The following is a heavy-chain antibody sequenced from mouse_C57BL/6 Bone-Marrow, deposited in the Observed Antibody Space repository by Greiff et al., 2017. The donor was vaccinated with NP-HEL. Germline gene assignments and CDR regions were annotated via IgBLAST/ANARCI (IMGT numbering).Heavy chain of an antibody. CDR1: GFNIKDDY. J-gene: IGHJ3*01. Sequence: EVQLQQSGAELVRPGASVKLSCTASGFNIKDDYMHWVKQRPEQGLEWIGWIDPENGDTEYASKFQGKATIKADTSSNTAYLKLSSLTSEDTAVYYCTTGGRAYWGQGTLVTVSA. CDR3: TTGGRAY. CDR2: IDPENGDT. V-gene: IGHV14-4*01.